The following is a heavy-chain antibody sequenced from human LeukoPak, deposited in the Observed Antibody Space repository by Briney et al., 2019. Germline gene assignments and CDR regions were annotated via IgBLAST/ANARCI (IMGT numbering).Heavy chain of an antibody. CDR3: ARGDGGYYYGMDV. D-gene: IGHD2-21*01. CDR1: AFTFSSYE. Sequence: GGALRLSCAASAFTFSSYEMNWVRQAPGKGLEWISYISSSGSTIYYADSVKGRFTISRDNAKNSLYLQLNSLRAEDTAVYYCARGDGGYYYGMDVWGKGTTVTVSS. V-gene: IGHV3-48*03. CDR2: ISSSGSTI. J-gene: IGHJ6*04.